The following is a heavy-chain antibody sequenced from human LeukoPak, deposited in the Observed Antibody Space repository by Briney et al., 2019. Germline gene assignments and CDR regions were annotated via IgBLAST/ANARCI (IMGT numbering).Heavy chain of an antibody. CDR1: GGSISSYY. Sequence: SETLSLTCTVSGGSISSYYWSWIRQPPGKGLEWIGYIYTSGSTNYNPSLKSRVTISVDTSKNQFSLKLSSVTAADTAVYYCAREHYGFFCDSSGYYPEDWGQGTLVTVSS. V-gene: IGHV4-4*09. CDR2: IYTSGST. CDR3: AREHYGFFCDSSGYYPED. J-gene: IGHJ4*02. D-gene: IGHD3-22*01.